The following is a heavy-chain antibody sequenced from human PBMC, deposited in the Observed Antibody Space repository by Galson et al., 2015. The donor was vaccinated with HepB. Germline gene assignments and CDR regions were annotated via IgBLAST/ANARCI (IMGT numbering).Heavy chain of an antibody. D-gene: IGHD4-23*01. CDR1: GFTFSSYS. CDR2: INSRSSSV. CDR3: AASYGGNWYFDL. J-gene: IGHJ2*01. Sequence: SLRLSCAASGFTFSSYSMNWVRQAPGQGLEWISYINSRSSSVYYADSVKGRFTISRDNAKNSLYLQVNSLRAEDTAIYYCAASYGGNWYFDLWGRGTLVTVSS. V-gene: IGHV3-48*01.